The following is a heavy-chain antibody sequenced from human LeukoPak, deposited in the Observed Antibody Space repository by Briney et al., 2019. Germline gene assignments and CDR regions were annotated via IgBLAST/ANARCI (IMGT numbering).Heavy chain of an antibody. D-gene: IGHD6-19*01. CDR1: GFTISSYG. CDR3: AKDSGIAVAGVRFRVSVAVY. CDR2: ISVRGDT. V-gene: IGHV3-23*01. Sequence: GGSLRLSCAASGFTISSYGMSWVRQAPGKGLEWVSHISVRGDTHFADSVKGRFTISRDNSKNTLYLQMNSLRAEDTAVYYCAKDSGIAVAGVRFRVSVAVYWGQGTLVTVSS. J-gene: IGHJ4*02.